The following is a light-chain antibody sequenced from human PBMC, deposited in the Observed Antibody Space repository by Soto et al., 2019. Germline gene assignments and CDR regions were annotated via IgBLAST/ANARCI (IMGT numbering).Light chain of an antibody. V-gene: IGLV1-36*01. J-gene: IGLJ7*01. CDR2: YDD. CDR3: GTWDSSLSAVV. CDR1: SSNIANNA. Sequence: QSVLTQPPSVSEAPRQRVTISCSGSSSNIANNAVNWYQQLPGKAPKLLIYYDDLLSSGVSDRFSGSKSGTSASLAISGLQSGDEADYYCGTWDSSLSAVVFGGGTQLTVL.